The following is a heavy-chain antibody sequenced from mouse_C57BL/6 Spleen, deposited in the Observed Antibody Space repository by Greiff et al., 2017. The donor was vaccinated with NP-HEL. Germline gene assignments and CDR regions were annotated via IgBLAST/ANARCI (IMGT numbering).Heavy chain of an antibody. J-gene: IGHJ3*01. D-gene: IGHD1-1*02. V-gene: IGHV1-59*01. CDR3: ARGRDGGFAY. Sequence: VQLQQPGAELVRPGTSVKLSCKASGYTFTSYWMHWVKQRPGQGLEWIGVIDPSDSYTNYNQKFKGKATLTVDTSSSTAYMQLSSLTSEDSAVYYCARGRDGGFAYWGQGTLVTVSA. CDR2: IDPSDSYT. CDR1: GYTFTSYW.